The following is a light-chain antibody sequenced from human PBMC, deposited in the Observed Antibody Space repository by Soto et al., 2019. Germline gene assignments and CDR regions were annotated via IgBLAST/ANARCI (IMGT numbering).Light chain of an antibody. Sequence: DIQMTQSPSTLSASVGDRVTITCRASQSFSSWLAWYQQKPGKAPKLLSYEASSLESGVPSRFSGSGSGTEFTLTISGLQPDDFATYSCQQYNSYPYTFGQGTKLEIK. CDR1: QSFSSW. V-gene: IGKV1-5*03. CDR3: QQYNSYPYT. CDR2: EAS. J-gene: IGKJ2*01.